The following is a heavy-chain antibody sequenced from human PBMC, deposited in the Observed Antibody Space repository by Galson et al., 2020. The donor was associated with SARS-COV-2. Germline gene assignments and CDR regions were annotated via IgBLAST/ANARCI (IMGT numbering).Heavy chain of an antibody. D-gene: IGHD3-16*01. CDR3: ARQRRYVWGNIDAFDI. Sequence: GESLKISCKGSGYSFASYWLGWVRQMPGKGLEWMGIMYPGDSDTTYSPSFQGQVTISADRSISTAYLQWSSLKASDTAMYYCARQRRYVWGNIDAFDIWGQGTMVTVSS. CDR2: MYPGDSDT. V-gene: IGHV5-51*01. J-gene: IGHJ3*02. CDR1: GYSFASYW.